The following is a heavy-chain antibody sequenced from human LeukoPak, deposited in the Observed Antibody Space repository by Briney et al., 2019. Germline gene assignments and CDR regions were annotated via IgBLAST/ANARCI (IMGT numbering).Heavy chain of an antibody. D-gene: IGHD6-13*01. CDR1: GVTFSSFA. Sequence: GGSLRLSCAASGVTFSSFAMSWARQAPGKGLEWVSGISSSGSGDNTYYADSVKGRFTISRDNSKNTLYLQMNSLRAEDTAVYYCARSILTSEYSSRGGFGDYWGQGTLVTVSS. V-gene: IGHV3-23*01. CDR2: ISSSGSGDNT. CDR3: ARSILTSEYSSRGGFGDY. J-gene: IGHJ4*02.